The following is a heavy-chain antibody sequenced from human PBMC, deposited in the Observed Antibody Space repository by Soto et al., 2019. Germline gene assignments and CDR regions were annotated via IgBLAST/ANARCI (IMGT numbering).Heavy chain of an antibody. J-gene: IGHJ4*02. Sequence: SETLSLTCTVSGGSISSGGYYWSWIRQHPGKGLEWIGYIYYSGSTYYNPSLKSRVTISVDTSKNQFSLKLSSVTAADTAVYYCSRYSDVFWYYDCWGRGTLVTVSS. CDR1: GGSISSGGYY. V-gene: IGHV4-31*03. D-gene: IGHD2-15*01. CDR3: SRYSDVFWYYDC. CDR2: IYYSGST.